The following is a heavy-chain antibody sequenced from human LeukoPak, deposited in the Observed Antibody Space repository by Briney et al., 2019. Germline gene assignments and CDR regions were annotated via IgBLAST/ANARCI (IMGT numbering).Heavy chain of an antibody. CDR3: ARENSRDSSGYYYSGFDY. V-gene: IGHV3-30*01. Sequence: PGRSLRLSCAASGFTFSSYAMHWVRQAPGKGLEWVAVISYDGSNKYYADSVKGRFTISRDNSKNTLYLQMNSLRAEDTAVCYCARENSRDSSGYYYSGFDYWGQGTLVTVSS. CDR2: ISYDGSNK. CDR1: GFTFSSYA. D-gene: IGHD3-22*01. J-gene: IGHJ4*02.